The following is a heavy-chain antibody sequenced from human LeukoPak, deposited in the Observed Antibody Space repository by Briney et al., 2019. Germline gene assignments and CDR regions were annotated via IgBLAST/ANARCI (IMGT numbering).Heavy chain of an antibody. J-gene: IGHJ4*02. V-gene: IGHV3-23*01. CDR2: ISGSGGST. CDR1: GFTFSSYA. CDR3: AKDLRYFDWLLPFDY. Sequence: GGSLRLSCAASGFTFSSYAMSWVRQAPGKGLEWVSAISGSGGSTYYADSVKGRFTISRDNFKNTLYLQMNSLRAEDTAVYYCAKDLRYFDWLLPFDYWGQGTLVTVSS. D-gene: IGHD3-9*01.